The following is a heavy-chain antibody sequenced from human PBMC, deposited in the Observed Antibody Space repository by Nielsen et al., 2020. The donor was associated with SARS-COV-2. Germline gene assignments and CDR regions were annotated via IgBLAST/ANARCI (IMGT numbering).Heavy chain of an antibody. V-gene: IGHV4-31*03. CDR3: AREKGYYESLFYYGLDV. J-gene: IGHJ6*02. D-gene: IGHD3-22*01. Sequence: SETLSLTCIVSGGSITTYNSYWGWIRQHPGKGLEWIGYIYHTGSTHYNPSLKSRVIMSVDTSKNQFSLNLTSVTAADTAVYYCAREKGYYESLFYYGLDVWGPGTPVTVSS. CDR2: IYHTGST. CDR1: GGSITTYNSY.